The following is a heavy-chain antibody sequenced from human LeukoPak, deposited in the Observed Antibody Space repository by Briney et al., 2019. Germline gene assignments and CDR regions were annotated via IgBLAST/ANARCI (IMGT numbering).Heavy chain of an antibody. J-gene: IGHJ6*02. D-gene: IGHD3-9*01. Sequence: SGSLSLTCAAYGWSFSGYYWSWVRQPPGKGLEWVWEINHGGSTNYNPSLKSRVTISVDTSKNQFSLKLSSVTAADTAVYYCARGLRYFDWLLDYYYYYGMDVWGQATTVTVSS. V-gene: IGHV4-34*01. CDR3: ARGLRYFDWLLDYYYYYGMDV. CDR2: INHGGST. CDR1: GWSFSGYY.